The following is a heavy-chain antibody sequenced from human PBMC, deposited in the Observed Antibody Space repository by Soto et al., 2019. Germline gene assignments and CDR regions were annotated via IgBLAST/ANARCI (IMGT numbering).Heavy chain of an antibody. J-gene: IGHJ6*02. V-gene: IGHV3-21*01. CDR3: ARDLWSSSGWSFYYYYYGMDV. CDR1: GFTFSSYS. CDR2: ISSSSSYI. D-gene: IGHD6-19*01. Sequence: GGSLRLSXAASGFTFSSYSMNWVRQAPGKGLEWVSSISSSSSYIYYADSVKGRFTISRDNAKNSLYLQMNSLRAEDTAVYYCARDLWSSSGWSFYYYYYGMDVWGQGTTVTVSS.